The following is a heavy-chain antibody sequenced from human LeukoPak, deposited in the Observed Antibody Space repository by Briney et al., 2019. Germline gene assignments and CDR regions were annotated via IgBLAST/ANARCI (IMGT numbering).Heavy chain of an antibody. CDR2: IYYSGST. V-gene: IGHV4-59*01. Sequence: ETLSLTCXVSGGSISSYYWSWIRQPPGKGLEWIGYIYYSGSTNYNPSLKSRVTISVDTSKNQFSLKLNSVTAADTAVYYCARGAGSVDYWGQGTLVTVSS. J-gene: IGHJ4*02. D-gene: IGHD6-13*01. CDR3: ARGAGSVDY. CDR1: GGSISSYY.